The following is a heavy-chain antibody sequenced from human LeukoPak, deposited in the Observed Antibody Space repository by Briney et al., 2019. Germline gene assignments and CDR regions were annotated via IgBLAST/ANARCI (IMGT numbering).Heavy chain of an antibody. V-gene: IGHV4-61*02. CDR1: GGSISSGSYY. CDR3: ARGRDGYNRAFDI. J-gene: IGHJ3*02. CDR2: FYTSGST. Sequence: PSETLSLTCTVSGGSISSGSYYWSWIRQPAGKGLEWIGRFYTSGSTNYNPSLKSRVTISVDTSKNQFSLKLNSVTAADTAVYYCARGRDGYNRAFDIWGQGTMVTVSS. D-gene: IGHD5-24*01.